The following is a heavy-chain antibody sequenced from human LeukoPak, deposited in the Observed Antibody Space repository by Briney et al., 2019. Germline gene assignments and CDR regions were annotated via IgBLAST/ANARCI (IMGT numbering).Heavy chain of an antibody. D-gene: IGHD4-17*01. CDR2: IRDDGTNK. Sequence: MHWVRQAPGKGLEWVALIRDDGTNKYYADSVKGRFTISGDISKNTLYLQLNSLRAEDTAAYYCAKDAYADYDLRYWGQGTLVTVSS. V-gene: IGHV3-30*02. J-gene: IGHJ4*02. CDR3: AKDAYADYDLRY.